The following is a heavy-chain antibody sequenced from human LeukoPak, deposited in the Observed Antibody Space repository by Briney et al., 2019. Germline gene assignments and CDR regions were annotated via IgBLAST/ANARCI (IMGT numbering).Heavy chain of an antibody. V-gene: IGHV4-4*07. CDR3: ARVADRDYFYYMDV. D-gene: IGHD6-13*01. Sequence: PSETLSLTCTVSGGSISNYYWSWIRQPAGKGLEWIGYTSGTTNYNPSLKSRVTMSVDTSKNQFSLKLSSVNAADTAVYYCARVADRDYFYYMDVWGKGTTVTVS. CDR1: GGSISNYY. CDR2: TSGTT. J-gene: IGHJ6*03.